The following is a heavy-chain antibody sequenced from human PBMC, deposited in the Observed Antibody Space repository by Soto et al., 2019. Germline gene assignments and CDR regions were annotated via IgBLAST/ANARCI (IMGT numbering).Heavy chain of an antibody. CDR3: AKRGWTGTKEAFYD. CDR2: NSDSGRST. Sequence: GGSLRLSCAASGFTFSRYAMRWVRQAPGKGLEWVSANSDSGRSTYYADSVEGRFTISRDNSKNTLYLQMNSLRAEDTAVYYCAKRGWTGTKEAFYDWGQGT. CDR1: GFTFSRYA. D-gene: IGHD1-1*01. V-gene: IGHV3-23*01. J-gene: IGHJ4*02.